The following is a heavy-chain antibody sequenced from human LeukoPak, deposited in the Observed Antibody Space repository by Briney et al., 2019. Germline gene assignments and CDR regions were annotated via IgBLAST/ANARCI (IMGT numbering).Heavy chain of an antibody. V-gene: IGHV4-34*01. D-gene: IGHD3-10*01. CDR3: ARVTMVRGDQHFDY. Sequence: PSETLPLTCAVYGGSFSGYYWSWIRQPPGKGLEWIGEINHSGSTNYNPSLKSRVTISVDTSKNQFSLKLSSVTAADTAVYYCARVTMVRGDQHFDYWGQGTLVTVSS. CDR1: GGSFSGYY. CDR2: INHSGST. J-gene: IGHJ4*02.